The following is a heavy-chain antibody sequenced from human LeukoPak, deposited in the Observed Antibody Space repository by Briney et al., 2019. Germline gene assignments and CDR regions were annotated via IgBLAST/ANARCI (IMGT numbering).Heavy chain of an antibody. CDR3: GXXLGWKVATMGLFYMDV. CDR2: INHGGDT. J-gene: IGHJ6*03. CDR1: GGSFSGYD. D-gene: IGHD5-24*01. Sequence: PSDTLSLTCGVYGGSFSGYDWSWVRQPPGKGLEWIGEINHGGDTNYNPPLKSRVTILVDTYKKQFALKVRSVTAADTAVHYCGXXLGWKVATMGLFYMDVWGEGTTVTVSS. V-gene: IGHV4-34*01.